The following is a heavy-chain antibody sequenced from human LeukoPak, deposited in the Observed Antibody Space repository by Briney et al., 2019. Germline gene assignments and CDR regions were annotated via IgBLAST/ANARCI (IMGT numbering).Heavy chain of an antibody. Sequence: SETLSLTCTVSGGSISSSSYYWGWIRQPPGKGLEWIGSIYYSGSTYYNPSLKSRVTISVDTSKNQFSLKLSSVTAADTAVYYCARVWDYVWGSYWPNDDAFDIWGQGTMVTVSS. D-gene: IGHD3-16*01. CDR2: IYYSGST. CDR3: ARVWDYVWGSYWPNDDAFDI. V-gene: IGHV4-39*01. CDR1: GGSISSSSYY. J-gene: IGHJ3*02.